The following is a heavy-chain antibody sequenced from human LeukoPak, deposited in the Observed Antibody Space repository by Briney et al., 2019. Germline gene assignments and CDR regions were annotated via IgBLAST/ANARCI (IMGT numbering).Heavy chain of an antibody. CDR2: ISAYNGNT. Sequence: ASVKVSCTSAGYTFTTYGISWLRQAPGQGLEWMGWISAYNGNTNYAQKLQGRVTMTTDTSTSTAYMELRSLRSDDTAVYYCAGDAVPDRGWFDPWVQGTLVTVSS. D-gene: IGHD6-19*01. CDR1: GYTFTTYG. CDR3: AGDAVPDRGWFDP. J-gene: IGHJ5*02. V-gene: IGHV1-18*01.